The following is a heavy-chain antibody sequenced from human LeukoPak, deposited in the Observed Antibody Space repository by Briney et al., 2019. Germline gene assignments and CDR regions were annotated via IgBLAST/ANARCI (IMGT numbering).Heavy chain of an antibody. CDR3: ARPLLSHVVPAAMRQVAAAGTEAFDI. D-gene: IGHD2-2*01. Sequence: PSETLSLTCSVSGGSIRDSSYYWALIRQPPGKGLEWIGSIYYSGSTYYNPSLKSRVTISVDTSKNQFSLKLSSVTAADTAVYYCARPLLSHVVPAAMRQVAAAGTEAFDIWGQGTMVTVSS. J-gene: IGHJ3*02. CDR1: GGSIRDSSYY. CDR2: IYYSGST. V-gene: IGHV4-39*01.